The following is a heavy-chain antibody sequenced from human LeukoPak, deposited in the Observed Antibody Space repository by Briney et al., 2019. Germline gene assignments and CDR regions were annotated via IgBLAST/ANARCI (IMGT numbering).Heavy chain of an antibody. J-gene: IGHJ3*02. CDR1: GFTFDDYG. Sequence: GGSLRLSCAASGFTFDDYGMSWVRQAPGKGLEWVSGINWNGGSTGYADSVKGRFTISRDNAKNSLYLQMNSLRAEDTALYYCARGPPYYYGSGSSLRGALGIWGQGTMVTVSS. D-gene: IGHD3-10*01. CDR3: ARGPPYYYGSGSSLRGALGI. V-gene: IGHV3-20*04. CDR2: INWNGGST.